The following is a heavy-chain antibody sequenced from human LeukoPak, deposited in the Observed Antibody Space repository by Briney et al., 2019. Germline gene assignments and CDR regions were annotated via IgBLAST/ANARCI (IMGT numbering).Heavy chain of an antibody. J-gene: IGHJ4*02. CDR2: VSTYNTNT. CDR1: GYTFTSYG. V-gene: IGHV1-18*01. CDR3: ARDSDSSSWNFHY. Sequence: ASVKVSCKASGYTFTSYGITWVRQAPGQGLEWMGWVSTYNTNTKYAQKIQGRVTMTTDTSTTTAYMELRSLTSDDTAVYYCARDSDSSSWNFHYWGQGTLVTVSS. D-gene: IGHD6-13*01.